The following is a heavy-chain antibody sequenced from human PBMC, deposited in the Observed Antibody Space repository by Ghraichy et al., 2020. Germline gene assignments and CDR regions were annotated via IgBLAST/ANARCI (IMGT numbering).Heavy chain of an antibody. CDR2: IDLSVSSI. J-gene: IGHJ4*02. Sequence: GESLNISCKGSGYSFTSYWISWVRQMPGKGLEWMGRIDLSVSSINYSPSFQGHVTISADKSINTAYLHWSSLKASDTAVYYCARHDQFGGGFGELPFDYWGQGTLVPVSS. D-gene: IGHD3-10*01. V-gene: IGHV5-10-1*01. CDR1: GYSFTSYW. CDR3: ARHDQFGGGFGELPFDY.